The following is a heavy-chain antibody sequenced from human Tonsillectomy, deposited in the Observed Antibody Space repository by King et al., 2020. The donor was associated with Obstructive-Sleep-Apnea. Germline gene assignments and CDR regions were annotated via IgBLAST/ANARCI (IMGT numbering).Heavy chain of an antibody. V-gene: IGHV3-53*04. CDR2: IYGGESV. J-gene: IGHJ3*02. Sequence: VQLVESGGGLVQPGGSLRLSCAASGLSVRANDMTWVRQAPGNGLELVSLIYGGESVFYAHFVNGRCTISRHNSNNTVYLQINNLRTEETAVYYCASGWWSDDFWSGYHGFDIWGQGTLVTVSS. CDR1: GLSVRAND. CDR3: ASGWWSDDFWSGYHGFDI. D-gene: IGHD3-3*01.